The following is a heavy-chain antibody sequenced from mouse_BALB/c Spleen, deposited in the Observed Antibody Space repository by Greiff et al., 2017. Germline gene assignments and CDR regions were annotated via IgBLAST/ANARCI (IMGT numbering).Heavy chain of an antibody. J-gene: IGHJ3*01. D-gene: IGHD2-1*01. V-gene: IGHV1S22*01. CDR2: IYPGSGST. CDR3: TRNCGNGGFAY. CDR1: GYTFTSYW. Sequence: LQQPGSELVRPGASVKLSCKASGYTFTSYWMHWVKQRPGQGLEWIGNIYPGSGSTNYDEKFKSKATLTVDTSSSTAYMQLSSLTSEDSAVYYCTRNCGNGGFAYWGQGTLVTVSA.